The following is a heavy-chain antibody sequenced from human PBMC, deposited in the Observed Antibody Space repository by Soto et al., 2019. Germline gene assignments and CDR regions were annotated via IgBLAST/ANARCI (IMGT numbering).Heavy chain of an antibody. V-gene: IGHV3-30*18. CDR3: AKDLYYYDSSGQYNWFDP. Sequence: QVQLVESGGGVVQPGRSLRLSCAASGFTFSSYGMHWVRQAPGKGLEWVAVISYDGSNKYYADSVKGRFTISRDNSKNTLYLQMNRQRAEDTAVYYCAKDLYYYDSSGQYNWFDPWGQGTLVTVSS. J-gene: IGHJ5*02. D-gene: IGHD3-22*01. CDR2: ISYDGSNK. CDR1: GFTFSSYG.